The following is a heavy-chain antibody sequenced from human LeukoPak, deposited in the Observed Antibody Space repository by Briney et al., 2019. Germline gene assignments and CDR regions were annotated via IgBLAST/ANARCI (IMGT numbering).Heavy chain of an antibody. CDR3: AKARKDYDFWSGDWFDL. J-gene: IGHJ5*02. Sequence: PGGSLRLSCAASGFTFSSYAMSWVRQAPGKGLEWVSAISGSGGSTYYADSVKGRFTISRDNSKNTLYLQMNSLRAEDTAVYYCAKARKDYDFWSGDWFDLWGQGTLVTVSS. V-gene: IGHV3-23*01. D-gene: IGHD3-3*01. CDR1: GFTFSSYA. CDR2: ISGSGGST.